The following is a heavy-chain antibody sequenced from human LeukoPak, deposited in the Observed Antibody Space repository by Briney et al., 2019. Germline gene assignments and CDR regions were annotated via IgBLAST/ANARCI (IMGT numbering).Heavy chain of an antibody. D-gene: IGHD2-2*01. CDR2: IIPIFGTA. V-gene: IGHV1-69*13. CDR1: GGTFSSYA. J-gene: IGHJ6*02. Sequence: TVKVWCKASGGTFSSYAISWVRQAPGQGLEWMGGIIPIFGTANYAQKFQGRVTITADESTSTAYMELSSLRSEDTAVYYCARAGRLPAATFDVWGQGTTVTVSS. CDR3: ARAGRLPAATFDV.